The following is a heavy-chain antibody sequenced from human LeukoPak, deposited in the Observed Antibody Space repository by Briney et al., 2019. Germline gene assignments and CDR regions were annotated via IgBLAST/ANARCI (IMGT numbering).Heavy chain of an antibody. CDR2: IYTSGST. D-gene: IGHD7-27*01. J-gene: IGHJ5*02. CDR3: ARGDPLTGDYWFDP. Sequence: SQTLSLTCTVSGGSISSGSYYWSWIRQPAGKGLEWIGRIYTSGSTNYNPSLKSRVTISVDTSKNQFSLKLSSVTAADTAVYYCARGDPLTGDYWFDPWGQGTLVTVSS. V-gene: IGHV4-61*02. CDR1: GGSISSGSYY.